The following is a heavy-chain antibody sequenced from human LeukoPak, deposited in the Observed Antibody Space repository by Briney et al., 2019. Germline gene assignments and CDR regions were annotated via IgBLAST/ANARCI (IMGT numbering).Heavy chain of an antibody. CDR3: ARHPAAGQGDY. CDR2: IYTSGST. D-gene: IGHD6-13*01. Sequence: SETLSLTCTVSGASISISSYYWSWIRQPAAKGLEWIGRIYTSGSTNYNPSLKSRVTMSVDTSKNQFSLKLSSVTAADTAVYYCARHPAAGQGDYWGQGTLVTVSS. V-gene: IGHV4-61*02. CDR1: GASISISSYY. J-gene: IGHJ4*02.